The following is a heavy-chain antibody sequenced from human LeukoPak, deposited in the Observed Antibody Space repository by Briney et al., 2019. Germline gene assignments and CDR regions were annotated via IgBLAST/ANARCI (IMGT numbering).Heavy chain of an antibody. D-gene: IGHD6-19*01. CDR3: ARRAYSSGYYYFDY. J-gene: IGHJ4*02. Sequence: KPSETLSLTCTVSGGSISSYHWSWIRQPPGKGLEWIGYIYYSGSTNYNPSPKSRVTISVDPSKSQFSMKLSSVPAADTAVYYCARRAYSSGYYYFDYWGEGTQVTVSS. V-gene: IGHV4-59*08. CDR2: IYYSGST. CDR1: GGSISSYH.